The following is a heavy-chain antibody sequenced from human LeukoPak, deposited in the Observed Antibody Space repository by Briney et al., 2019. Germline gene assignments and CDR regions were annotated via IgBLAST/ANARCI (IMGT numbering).Heavy chain of an antibody. Sequence: ASVKVSCKASGYTFIGYYIHWVRQTPGQGLEWMGSINANTGGANYAQRFRGRVPMTRDTSISTVYLELTGLTSDDTAVYYCARARLEVVITTFDYWGQGTLVTVSS. V-gene: IGHV1-2*02. CDR2: INANTGGA. CDR3: ARARLEVVITTFDY. J-gene: IGHJ4*02. CDR1: GYTFIGYY. D-gene: IGHD3-22*01.